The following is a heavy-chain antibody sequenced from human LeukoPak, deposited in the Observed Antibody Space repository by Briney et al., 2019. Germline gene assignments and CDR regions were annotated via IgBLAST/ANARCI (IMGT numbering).Heavy chain of an antibody. Sequence: GGSLRLSCAASGFAFDDYDMHWVRQAPGKGLEWVAGISWNSGSIGYADSVKGRFTISRDNAKNSLYLQMNSLRAEDTALYYCAKDIEVGATTYYFDYWGQGTLVTVSS. CDR1: GFAFDDYD. D-gene: IGHD1-26*01. J-gene: IGHJ4*02. CDR3: AKDIEVGATTYYFDY. CDR2: ISWNSGSI. V-gene: IGHV3-9*01.